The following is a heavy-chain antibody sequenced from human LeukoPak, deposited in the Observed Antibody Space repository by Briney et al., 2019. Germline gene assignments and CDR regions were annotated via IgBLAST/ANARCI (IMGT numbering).Heavy chain of an antibody. J-gene: IGHJ4*02. Sequence: GGSLRLSCAASGFTFDDYAMHWVRQAPGKGLEWVSGISWNSGSIGYADSVKGRFTISRDNSKNTLYLQMNSLRAEDTAVYYCAKESSYRSGWYYFDYWGQGTLVTVST. CDR1: GFTFDDYA. V-gene: IGHV3-9*01. D-gene: IGHD6-19*01. CDR3: AKESSYRSGWYYFDY. CDR2: ISWNSGSI.